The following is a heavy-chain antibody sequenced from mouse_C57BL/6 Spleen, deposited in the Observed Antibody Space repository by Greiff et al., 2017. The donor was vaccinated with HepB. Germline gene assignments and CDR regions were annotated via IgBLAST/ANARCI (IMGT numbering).Heavy chain of an antibody. Sequence: QVQLKESGPGLVAPSQSLSITCTVSGFSLTSYAISWVRQPPGKGLEWLGVIWTGRGTNYNSAIKSRLSISKDNSKSQVFLKMNSLQTDDTARYYCASYDSWFAYWGQGTLVTVSA. J-gene: IGHJ3*01. V-gene: IGHV2-9-1*01. CDR2: IWTGRGT. D-gene: IGHD2-4*01. CDR1: GFSLTSYA. CDR3: ASYDSWFAY.